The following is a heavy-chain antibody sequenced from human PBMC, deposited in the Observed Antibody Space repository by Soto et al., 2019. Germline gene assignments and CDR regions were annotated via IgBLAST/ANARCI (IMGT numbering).Heavy chain of an antibody. V-gene: IGHV4-31*03. Sequence: QVQLQESGPGLVKPSETLSLTCTVSGGSITRGGYYWSWIRQHPGKGLEWIVYIYNSGTTYYNPSLKSRVTISVDTSKNQCSLKLTSVTAADTAVYYCARDPAPWGQGTLVTVSS. CDR2: IYNSGTT. CDR3: ARDPAP. CDR1: GGSITRGGYY. J-gene: IGHJ5*02.